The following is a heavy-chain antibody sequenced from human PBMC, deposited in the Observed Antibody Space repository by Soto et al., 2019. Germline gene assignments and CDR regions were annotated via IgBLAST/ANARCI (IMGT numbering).Heavy chain of an antibody. CDR1: GFTFTSSA. CDR2: IAVGSGNT. J-gene: IGHJ6*02. D-gene: IGHD2-2*02. Sequence: SVKVSCKASGFTFTSSAVQWVRQARGQRLEWIGWIAVGSGNTNYAQKFQERVTITRDMSTSTAYMELSSLRSEDTAVYYCAAEGVVVPAAINGMDVWGQGTTVTVSS. CDR3: AAEGVVVPAAINGMDV. V-gene: IGHV1-58*01.